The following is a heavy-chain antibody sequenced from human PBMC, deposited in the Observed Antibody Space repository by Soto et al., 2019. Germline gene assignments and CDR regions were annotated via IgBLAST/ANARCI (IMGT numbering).Heavy chain of an antibody. CDR2: IYHSGST. V-gene: IGHV4-30-2*01. D-gene: IGHD6-6*01. Sequence: QLQLQESGSGLVKPSQTLSLTCAVSGGSISSGGYSWSWIRQPPGKGLDWIGYIYHSGSTYYNPSLQSRVTISVDRSKNQFSLKLSSVTAADTAVYYCARAKYPARVFDYWGQGTLVTVSS. CDR3: ARAKYPARVFDY. J-gene: IGHJ4*02. CDR1: GGSISSGGYS.